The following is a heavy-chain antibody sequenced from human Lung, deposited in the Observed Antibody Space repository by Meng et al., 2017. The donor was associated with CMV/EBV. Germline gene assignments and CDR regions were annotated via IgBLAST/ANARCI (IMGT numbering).Heavy chain of an antibody. CDR1: GFTFSSYE. CDR3: ARDLSGYSGYGGEGAY. V-gene: IGHV3-48*03. Sequence: GGSLRLSCAASGFTFSSYEMNWVRQAPGKGLEWVSYISSSGSTIYYADSVKGRFTISRDNAKNSLYLQMNSLRAEDTAVYYCARDLSGYSGYGGEGAYWGQGTLVXVSS. CDR2: ISSSGSTI. J-gene: IGHJ4*02. D-gene: IGHD5-12*01.